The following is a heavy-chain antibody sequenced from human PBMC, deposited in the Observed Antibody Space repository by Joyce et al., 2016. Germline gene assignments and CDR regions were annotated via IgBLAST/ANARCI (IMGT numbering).Heavy chain of an antibody. CDR1: GGSISSYY. V-gene: IGHV4-59*01. Sequence: QVQLQESGPGLVKPSETLSLTCTVSGGSISSYYWTWIRQHPGKGLEWIGYIYYSGRTKYNPSLKNRVTISIDTSKKQFSLKVRSVTAADTAVYYCARDRGYYGSGRPRNYYYGMDVWGRGTTVTVSS. CDR3: ARDRGYYGSGRPRNYYYGMDV. J-gene: IGHJ6*02. D-gene: IGHD3-10*01. CDR2: IYYSGRT.